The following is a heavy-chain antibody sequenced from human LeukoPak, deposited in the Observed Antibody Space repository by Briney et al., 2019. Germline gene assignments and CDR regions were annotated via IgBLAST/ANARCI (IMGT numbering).Heavy chain of an antibody. D-gene: IGHD3/OR15-3a*01. V-gene: IGHV3-23*01. CDR2: ISASDGST. CDR3: AKRGVVIRVILVGFHREAYYFES. Sequence: GGSLRLSCAVSGIALSNYGMSWVRQAPGKGLEWVAGISASDGSTKYADSVKGRFTISRDNPTNTLYLQMNSLRAEDTAVYFCAKRGVVIRVILVGFHREAYYFESWGQGALVTVSS. J-gene: IGHJ4*02. CDR1: GIALSNYG.